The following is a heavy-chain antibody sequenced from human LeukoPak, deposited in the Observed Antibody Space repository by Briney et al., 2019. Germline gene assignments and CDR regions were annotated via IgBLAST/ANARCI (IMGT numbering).Heavy chain of an antibody. CDR1: GYTFTGYY. V-gene: IGHV1-2*02. Sequence: GASVTVSCKASGYTFTGYYMHWVRQAPGQGLEWMGWINPNSGGTNYAQKFQGRVTMTRDTSISTAYMELSRLRSDDTAVYYCARFPLYYYDSSGYYDAFDIWGQGTMVTVSS. D-gene: IGHD3-22*01. CDR3: ARFPLYYYDSSGYYDAFDI. J-gene: IGHJ3*02. CDR2: INPNSGGT.